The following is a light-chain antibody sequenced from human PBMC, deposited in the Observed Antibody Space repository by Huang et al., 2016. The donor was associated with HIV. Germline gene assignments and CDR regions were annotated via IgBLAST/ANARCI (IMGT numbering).Light chain of an antibody. CDR3: QQLFSAPYT. CDR1: QSVFYYSNKHNY. Sequence: DIVMTQSPESLAVSLGERATINCKSSQSVFYYSNKHNYLTWYQQKPVQPPKLLIYCASTRESVVPYRFSGSGSGTDFTLTINSLQAEDVAVYYCQQLFSAPYTFGQGTKLEI. J-gene: IGKJ2*01. V-gene: IGKV4-1*01. CDR2: CAS.